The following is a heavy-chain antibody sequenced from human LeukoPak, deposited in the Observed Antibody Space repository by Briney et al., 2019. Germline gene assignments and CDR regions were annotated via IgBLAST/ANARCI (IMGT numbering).Heavy chain of an antibody. Sequence: PGGSLRLSCAASGLTFSNYAMSWVRQAPGKGLEWVSAISSSGGSTYYADSVKGRFTISRDNSKNTLYVQMNSLRAEDTAVYYCAKEALMVYSNAYFDYWGQGTLVTVSS. D-gene: IGHD2-8*01. CDR1: GLTFSNYA. V-gene: IGHV3-23*01. J-gene: IGHJ4*02. CDR2: ISSSGGST. CDR3: AKEALMVYSNAYFDY.